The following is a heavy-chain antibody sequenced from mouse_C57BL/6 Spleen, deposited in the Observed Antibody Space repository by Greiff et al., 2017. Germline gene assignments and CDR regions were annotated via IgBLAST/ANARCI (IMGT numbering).Heavy chain of an antibody. CDR2: INPGSGGT. D-gene: IGHD1-1*01. CDR3: ARRDYYGSSKGYAMDY. V-gene: IGHV1-54*01. CDR1: GYAFTNYL. Sequence: VQGVESGAELVRPGTSVKVSCKASGYAFTNYLIEWVKQRPGQGLEWIGVINPGSGGTNYNEKFKGKATLTADKSSSTAYMQLSSLTSEDSAVYFCARRDYYGSSKGYAMDYWGQGTSVTVSS. J-gene: IGHJ4*01.